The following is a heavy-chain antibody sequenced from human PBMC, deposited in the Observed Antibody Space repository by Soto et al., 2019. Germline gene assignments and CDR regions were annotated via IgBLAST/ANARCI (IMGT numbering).Heavy chain of an antibody. CDR3: AKERPSRITMVRGRNYGMDV. D-gene: IGHD3-10*01. Sequence: GGSLRLSCAASGFTFSSYAMSWVRQAPGKGLEWVSAISGSGGSTYYADSVKGRFTISRDNSKNTLYLQMNSLRAEDTAVYYCAKERPSRITMVRGRNYGMDVWGQGTTVTVSS. CDR1: GFTFSSYA. J-gene: IGHJ6*02. CDR2: ISGSGGST. V-gene: IGHV3-23*01.